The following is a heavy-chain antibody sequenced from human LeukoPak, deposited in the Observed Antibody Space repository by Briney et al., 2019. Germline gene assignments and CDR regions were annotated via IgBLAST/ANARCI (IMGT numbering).Heavy chain of an antibody. J-gene: IGHJ6*03. CDR1: GFTFSNAW. Sequence: GGSLRLSCAASGFTFSNAWMSWVRQAPGKGLEWVGRIKSKTDGGTTDYAAPVKGRFTISGDDSKNTLYLQMNSLKMEDTALYYCTARRSYYYYYMDVWGKGTTVTVSS. CDR2: IKSKTDGGTT. V-gene: IGHV3-15*01. CDR3: TARRSYYYYYMDV.